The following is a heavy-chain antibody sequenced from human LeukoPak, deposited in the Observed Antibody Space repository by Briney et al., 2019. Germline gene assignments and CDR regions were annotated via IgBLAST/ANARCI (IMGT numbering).Heavy chain of an antibody. V-gene: IGHV3-48*03. CDR3: ARDAGIDGTDFDY. CDR2: ISGSGNTM. CDR1: GFTFSNYE. Sequence: GGSLTLFCAASGFTFSNYEMEWVRQAPGKRLEGLSYISGSGNTMYYADSVKGRFTISRDNAKDSLSLQLNSLRVEDTAVYYCARDAGIDGTDFDYWGQGALVTVSS. J-gene: IGHJ4*02. D-gene: IGHD5-24*01.